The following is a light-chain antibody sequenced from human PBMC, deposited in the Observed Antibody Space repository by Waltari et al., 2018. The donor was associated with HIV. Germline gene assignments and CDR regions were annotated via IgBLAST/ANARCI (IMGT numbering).Light chain of an antibody. CDR2: AAS. CDR1: QSISNY. V-gene: IGKV1-39*01. Sequence: DIQMTQSPSSLSASVGDRVTITCRASQSISNYLNWYQQKPGKAPKLLIYAASNLHSGVPSGFSGSGSGTDFTLTISSLQPEDFATYYCQQSYKTSYSFGQGTKLEIK. CDR3: QQSYKTSYS. J-gene: IGKJ2*03.